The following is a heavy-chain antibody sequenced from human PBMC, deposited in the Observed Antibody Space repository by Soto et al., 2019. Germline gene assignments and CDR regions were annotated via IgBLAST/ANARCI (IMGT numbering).Heavy chain of an antibody. CDR1: GFDFSTYW. V-gene: IGHV3-74*02. J-gene: IGHJ4*02. CDR2: ISGGGGT. D-gene: IGHD6-19*01. CDR3: IRASGVAGTGEYF. Sequence: EVQLVESGGGLVQPGGSLRLSCAASGFDFSTYWMHWGRQAPGKGLVWVSRISGGGGTTYADSVEGRFTISRDNANNIVYLQMNSLTEEDTAMYYCIRASGVAGTGEYFWGQGTLVTVSS.